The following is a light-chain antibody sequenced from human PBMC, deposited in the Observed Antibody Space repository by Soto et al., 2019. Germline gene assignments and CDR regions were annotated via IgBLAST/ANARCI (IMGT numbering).Light chain of an antibody. J-gene: IGKJ1*01. V-gene: IGKV3-20*01. CDR2: GAS. CDR1: QRHSPNY. Sequence: EIVLPQYRGTLSLSPGERATLSGTHSQRHSPNYLACSQQKPGRAPRLLIYGASNRATGIPDRFSGSGSGTDFTLTISRLEPEDFAVYYCQQYGSSGTCGQGTKVDIK. CDR3: QQYGSSGT.